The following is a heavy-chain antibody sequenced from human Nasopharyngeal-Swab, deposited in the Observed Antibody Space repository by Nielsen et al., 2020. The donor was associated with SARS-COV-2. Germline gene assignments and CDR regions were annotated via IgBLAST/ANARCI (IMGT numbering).Heavy chain of an antibody. D-gene: IGHD5-12*01. CDR2: ISGADDST. J-gene: IGHJ6*02. V-gene: IGHV3-23*01. CDR3: AKDRDSGDDSGEYYHYYGMDV. CDR1: GFTFSIYS. Sequence: GESLKISCAASGFTFSIYSMNWVRQAPGRGLEWVSAISGADDSTKYADSVKGRFTISRDNSKNTLDLQMNSLRAEDTAIYYCAKDRDSGDDSGEYYHYYGMDVWGQGTSVTVS.